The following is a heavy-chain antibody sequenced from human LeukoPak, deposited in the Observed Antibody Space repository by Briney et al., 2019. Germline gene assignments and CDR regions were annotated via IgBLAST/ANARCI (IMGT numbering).Heavy chain of an antibody. CDR1: GGTFSSYA. CDR2: IIPIFGTA. D-gene: IGHD6-13*01. Sequence: ASVKVSRKASGGTFSSYAISWVRQAPGQGLEWMGGIIPIFGTANYAQKFQGRVTITADESTSTAYMELSSLRSEDTAVYYCARDVGIAAAGTRGYFDYWGQGTLVTVSS. J-gene: IGHJ4*02. CDR3: ARDVGIAAAGTRGYFDY. V-gene: IGHV1-69*13.